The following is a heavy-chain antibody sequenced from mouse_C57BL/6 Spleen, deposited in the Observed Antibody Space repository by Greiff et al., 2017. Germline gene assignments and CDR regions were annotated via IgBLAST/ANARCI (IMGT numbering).Heavy chain of an antibody. CDR3: AKIFYDGYYG. D-gene: IGHD2-3*01. CDR2: IWTGGGT. CDR1: GFSLTSYA. Sequence: VKRVESGPGLVAPSQSLSITCTVSGFSLTSYAISWVRQPPGKGLEWLGGIWTGGGTNYNSALKSRLSISKDNSKSQVCLKMNSLQTEDTSRYYCAKIFYDGYYGWGQGTTLTVSS. J-gene: IGHJ2*01. V-gene: IGHV2-9-1*01.